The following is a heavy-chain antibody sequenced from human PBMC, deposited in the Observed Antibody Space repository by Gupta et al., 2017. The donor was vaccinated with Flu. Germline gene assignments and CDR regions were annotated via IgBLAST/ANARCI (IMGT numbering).Heavy chain of an antibody. D-gene: IGHD6-19*01. Sequence: DSVKGRFTISRDNSKNTVALQMNSLRAEDTAVYYCARLGSGWCFDYWGQGTLVTVSS. CDR3: ARLGSGWCFDY. J-gene: IGHJ4*02. V-gene: IGHV3-30*07.